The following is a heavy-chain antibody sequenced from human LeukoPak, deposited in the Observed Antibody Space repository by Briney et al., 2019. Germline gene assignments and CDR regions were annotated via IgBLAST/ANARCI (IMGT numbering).Heavy chain of an antibody. CDR2: INTYNGNT. J-gene: IGHJ3*02. Sequence: ASVKVSCKASGYTFTSYGITWVRRAPGQGLEWVGWINTYNGNTNYAQKLRDRVTMTTDTSTRTAYMDLRGLRSDDTAVYYCARRHYYETSGYPDAFDSWGQGTMVTVSS. D-gene: IGHD3-22*01. V-gene: IGHV1-18*01. CDR1: GYTFTSYG. CDR3: ARRHYYETSGYPDAFDS.